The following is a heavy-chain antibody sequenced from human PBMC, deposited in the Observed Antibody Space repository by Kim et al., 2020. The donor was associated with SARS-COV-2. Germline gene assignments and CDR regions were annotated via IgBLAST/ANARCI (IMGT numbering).Heavy chain of an antibody. CDR1: GYTFTSYY. D-gene: IGHD3-3*01. Sequence: ASVKVSCKASGYTFTSYYMHWVRQAPGQGLEWMGIINPSGGSTSYAQKFQGRVTMTRDTSTSTVYMELSSLRSEDTAVYYCARDNAVGIFGGVIARYYYMDVWGKGTTVTVSS. V-gene: IGHV1-46*01. CDR2: INPSGGST. J-gene: IGHJ6*03. CDR3: ARDNAVGIFGGVIARYYYMDV.